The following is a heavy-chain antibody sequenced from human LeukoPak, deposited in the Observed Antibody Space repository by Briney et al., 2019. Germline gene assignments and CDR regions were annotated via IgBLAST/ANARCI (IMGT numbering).Heavy chain of an antibody. Sequence: SETLSLTCTVSGGSISSSSYYWGWIRQPPGKGLEWIGSIYYSGSTYYNPSLRSRVTISVDTSKNQFSLKLSSVTAADTAVYYCARHRAGALDYWGQGTLVTVSS. J-gene: IGHJ4*02. V-gene: IGHV4-39*01. CDR2: IYYSGST. CDR1: GGSISSSSYY. CDR3: ARHRAGALDY. D-gene: IGHD3-10*01.